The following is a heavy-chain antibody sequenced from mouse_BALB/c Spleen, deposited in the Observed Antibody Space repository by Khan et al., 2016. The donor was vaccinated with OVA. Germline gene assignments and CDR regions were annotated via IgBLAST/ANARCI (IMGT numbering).Heavy chain of an antibody. CDR1: GYSFTSYW. D-gene: IGHD2-4*01. V-gene: IGHV1-5*01. CDR3: TSSYDSYYFDY. CDR2: IYPGISDT. Sequence: EVQLQQSGTVLARPGASVKMSCKASGYSFTSYWMHWVKQRPGQGLEWIGDIYPGISDTRYNEKFKGKAKLTAVKSASTAYIEFSSLTNEDSAVYSCTSSYDSYYFDYWGQGTTLTVSS. J-gene: IGHJ2*01.